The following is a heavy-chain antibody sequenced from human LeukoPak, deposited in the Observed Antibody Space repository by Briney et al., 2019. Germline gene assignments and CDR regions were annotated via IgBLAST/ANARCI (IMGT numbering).Heavy chain of an antibody. V-gene: IGHV1-2*06. CDR3: ARDGGAGWSAFDY. CDR1: GYTFTGYY. J-gene: IGHJ4*02. CDR2: INPNSGGT. Sequence: GASVKVSCKASGYTFTGYYMHWVRQAPGQGLEWMGRINPNSGGTNYAQKFQGRVTMTRDTSISTAYMELSRLRSDDTAVYYCARDGGAGWSAFDYWGQETLVTVSS. D-gene: IGHD6-19*01.